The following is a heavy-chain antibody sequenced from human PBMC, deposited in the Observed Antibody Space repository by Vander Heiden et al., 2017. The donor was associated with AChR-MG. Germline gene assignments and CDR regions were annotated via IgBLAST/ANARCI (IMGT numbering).Heavy chain of an antibody. CDR2: IYTSGST. D-gene: IGHD2-15*01. CDR1: GGSISSGSYY. Sequence: QVQLQESGPGLVKPSQTLSLTCPVPGGSISSGSYYWSWIRQPAGKGLEWIGRIYTSGSTNYNPSLKSRVTISLDTSKNQFSLRLSSVTAADTAVYYCARANHCSGGSCSSNYWGQGTLVTVSS. CDR3: ARANHCSGGSCSSNY. V-gene: IGHV4-61*02. J-gene: IGHJ4*02.